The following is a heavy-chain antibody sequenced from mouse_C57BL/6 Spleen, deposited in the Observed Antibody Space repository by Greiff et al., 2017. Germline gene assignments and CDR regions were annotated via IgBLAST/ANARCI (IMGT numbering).Heavy chain of an antibody. CDR1: GYTFTSYW. CDR2: IYPSDSET. J-gene: IGHJ2*01. Sequence: QVQLQQPGAELVRPGSSVKLSCKASGYTFTSYWMDWVKQRPGQGLAWIGNIYPSDSETHYNQKFKDKATLTVDKSSSTAYMQLSSLTSEDSAVYYCARTHYYGSIDYWGQGTTLTVSS. CDR3: ARTHYYGSIDY. V-gene: IGHV1-61*01. D-gene: IGHD1-1*01.